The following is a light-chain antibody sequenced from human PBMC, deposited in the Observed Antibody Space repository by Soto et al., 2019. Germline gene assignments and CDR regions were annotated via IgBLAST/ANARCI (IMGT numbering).Light chain of an antibody. J-gene: IGKJ4*01. CDR2: DAY. Sequence: DIQMTQSPSSLSASVGDRVTITCQASQDISNYLNWYQQKPGKAPKLLIYDAYNLEKGVPSRFSGSGSETDFTFNISSLQPEDIATYYCQQYDNPNLTVTFGGGTKVEIK. CDR1: QDISNY. CDR3: QQYDNPNLTVT. V-gene: IGKV1-33*01.